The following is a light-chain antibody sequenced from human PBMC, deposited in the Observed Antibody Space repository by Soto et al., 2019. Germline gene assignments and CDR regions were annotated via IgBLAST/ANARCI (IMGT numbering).Light chain of an antibody. Sequence: DIVITQSPDSLAVSLGERATISCKSSQSLLYNNKNYLAWYQQKPGQPPTLLLYLASTRASGVPDRFTGSRSETDYTLTISSLQPEDVAVYFCQQYYSNPQTFGQGTKLEIK. V-gene: IGKV4-1*01. CDR2: LAS. J-gene: IGKJ2*01. CDR1: QSLLYNNKNY. CDR3: QQYYSNPQT.